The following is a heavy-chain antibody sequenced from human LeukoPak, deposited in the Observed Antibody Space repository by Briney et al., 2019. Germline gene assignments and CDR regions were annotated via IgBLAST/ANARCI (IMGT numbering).Heavy chain of an antibody. CDR3: ATSKSGSYAYYYMDV. J-gene: IGHJ6*03. Sequence: ASVKVSCKVSGYTLTELSMHWVRQAPGKGLEWMGGFDPEDGETIYAQKFQGRVTMTEDTSTDTAYMELSSLRSEDTAVYYCATSKSGSYAYYYMDVWGKGTTVTVSS. V-gene: IGHV1-24*01. CDR2: FDPEDGET. D-gene: IGHD1-26*01. CDR1: GYTLTELS.